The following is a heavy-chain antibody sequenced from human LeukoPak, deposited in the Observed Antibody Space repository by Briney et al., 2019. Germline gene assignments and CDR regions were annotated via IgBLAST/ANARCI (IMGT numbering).Heavy chain of an antibody. V-gene: IGHV3-21*06. CDR3: ARQKVGSTTIFDC. D-gene: IGHD1-26*01. Sequence: PGGSLRLSCAASGFTFSTFAMHWVRLSPGKGLEWVSSITGSGPYMLYADSVKHRFTISRDNTKNLLYLEMNSLRAEDTAVYYCARQKVGSTTIFDCWGQGTLVTVSS. CDR2: ITGSGPYM. CDR1: GFTFSTFA. J-gene: IGHJ4*02.